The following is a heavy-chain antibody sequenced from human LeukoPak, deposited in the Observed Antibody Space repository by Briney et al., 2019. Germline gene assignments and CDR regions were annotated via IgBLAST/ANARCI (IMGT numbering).Heavy chain of an antibody. Sequence: APVKVSCKASGYTFSGHYMHWVRQAPGQGLEWMGWIKPSSGATNYAQKFRGRVTMTRDTSNRTSYMELSRLRSDDTALYYCASCYYDSSGYYYFDYWGQGTLVTVSS. D-gene: IGHD3-22*01. CDR2: IKPSSGAT. CDR1: GYTFSGHY. CDR3: ASCYYDSSGYYYFDY. J-gene: IGHJ4*02. V-gene: IGHV1-2*02.